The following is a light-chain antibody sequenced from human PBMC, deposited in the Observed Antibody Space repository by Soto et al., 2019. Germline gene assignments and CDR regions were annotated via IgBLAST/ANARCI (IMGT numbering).Light chain of an antibody. CDR1: QSISSS. J-gene: IGKJ5*01. CDR3: QKLENFPLT. CDR2: AAS. V-gene: IGKV3-15*01. Sequence: VVTQSAATLSVSPGAGATLSCRASQSISSSLAWYHQKHGQAPRLLIYAASTRATGIPVRFRVTVSGTELTIKLGGLKPEDGERDEGQKLENFPLTFSQGTRLEI.